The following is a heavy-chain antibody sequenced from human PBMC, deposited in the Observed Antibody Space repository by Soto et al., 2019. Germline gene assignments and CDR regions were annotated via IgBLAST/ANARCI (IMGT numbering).Heavy chain of an antibody. Sequence: GGSLRLSCAASVFTFSSYWMHWVRQAPGKGLVWVSRINSDGSSTSYADSVKGRFTISRDNAKNTLYLQMNSPRAEDKAVYYCAIRGYSYEFDYWGQGTLVTVSS. J-gene: IGHJ4*02. CDR3: AIRGYSYEFDY. D-gene: IGHD5-18*01. CDR2: INSDGSST. CDR1: VFTFSSYW. V-gene: IGHV3-74*01.